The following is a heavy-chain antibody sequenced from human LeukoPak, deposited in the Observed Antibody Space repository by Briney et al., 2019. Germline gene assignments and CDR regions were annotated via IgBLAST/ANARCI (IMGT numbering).Heavy chain of an antibody. J-gene: IGHJ4*02. Sequence: GGSLRLFCAASGFTFSSYWMAWVRQAPGKGMDWVANIKQDGSEKYYEDSVKGRFNISRDNAKNSVFLQMNSLRAEDTAVYYCARVLFGDPWFTLWGQGTLVTVSS. V-gene: IGHV3-7*01. CDR3: ARVLFGDPWFTL. CDR2: IKQDGSEK. CDR1: GFTFSSYW. D-gene: IGHD3-10*01.